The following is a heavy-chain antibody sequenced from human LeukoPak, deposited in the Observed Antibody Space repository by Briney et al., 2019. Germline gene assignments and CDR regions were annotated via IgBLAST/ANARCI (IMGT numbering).Heavy chain of an antibody. D-gene: IGHD6-19*01. J-gene: IGHJ6*02. Sequence: GGSLRLSCAASGFTFSSYGMHWVRQAPGKGLEWVAVISYDGSNKYYADSVKGRFTISRDNSKNTLYLQMNSLRAEDTAVYYCAKVLSSGWRTYYYYYGMDVWGQGTTVTVSS. CDR2: ISYDGSNK. CDR1: GFTFSSYG. V-gene: IGHV3-30*18. CDR3: AKVLSSGWRTYYYYYGMDV.